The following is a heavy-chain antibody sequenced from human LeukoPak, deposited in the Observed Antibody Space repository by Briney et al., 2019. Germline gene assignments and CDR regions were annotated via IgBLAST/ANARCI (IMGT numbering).Heavy chain of an antibody. CDR1: GGSFSGYY. D-gene: IGHD6-25*01. J-gene: IGHJ6*02. CDR2: INHSGST. V-gene: IGHV4-34*01. CDR3: ARVSGRYYYYFGMDV. Sequence: SETLSLTCAVYGGSFSGYYWSWIRQPPGKGLEWIGEINHSGSTNYNPSLKSRVTISVDTSKNQFSLKLSSVTAADTAVYYCARVSGRYYYYFGMDVWGQGTTVTVSS.